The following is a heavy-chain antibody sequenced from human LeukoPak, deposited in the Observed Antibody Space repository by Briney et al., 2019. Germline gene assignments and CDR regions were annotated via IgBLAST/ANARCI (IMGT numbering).Heavy chain of an antibody. CDR3: AKDLDWNDGVCDY. V-gene: IGHV3-21*01. CDR1: GSPFSSYN. D-gene: IGHD1-1*01. J-gene: IGHJ4*02. Sequence: PGGSLRPSCAASGSPFSSYNMNWVRLAPGKGLEWVSSIGYTGTYIYYADSVKGRFTISRDNAKNSLYLQMNSLRAEDTAVYYCAKDLDWNDGVCDYWGQGTLVTVSS. CDR2: IGYTGTYI.